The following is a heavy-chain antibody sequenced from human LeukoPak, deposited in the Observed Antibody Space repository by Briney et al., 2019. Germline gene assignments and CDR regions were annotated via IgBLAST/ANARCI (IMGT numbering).Heavy chain of an antibody. Sequence: GRSLRLSCAASGFTFSSYGMHWVRQAPGKVLEWVAVIWYDGSNKYYADSVKGRFTISRDNSKNTLYLQMNSLRAEDTAVYYCAKQLGYCSDGSCYFPYWGQGTLVTVSS. D-gene: IGHD2-15*01. CDR1: GFTFSSYG. CDR3: AKQLGYCSDGSCYFPY. V-gene: IGHV3-33*06. J-gene: IGHJ4*02. CDR2: IWYDGSNK.